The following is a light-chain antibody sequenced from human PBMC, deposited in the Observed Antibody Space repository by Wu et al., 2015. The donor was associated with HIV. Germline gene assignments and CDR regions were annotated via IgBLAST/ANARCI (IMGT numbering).Light chain of an antibody. V-gene: IGKV3-20*01. J-gene: IGKJ2*03. CDR2: GPS. Sequence: EIVLTQSPVTLSLSPGERATLSCRASQSVRFNYLAWYQQKPGQAPRLLIFGPSSRATGIPDRFSGSGSGTDFTLTISRLEPEDSGVYYCHQYGGSPQYSFGQGSRLEIK. CDR1: QSVRFNY. CDR3: HQYGGSPQYS.